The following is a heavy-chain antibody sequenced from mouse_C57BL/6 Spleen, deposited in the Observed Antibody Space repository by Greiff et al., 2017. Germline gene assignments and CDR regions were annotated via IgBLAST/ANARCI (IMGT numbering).Heavy chain of an antibody. V-gene: IGHV1-61*01. D-gene: IGHD1-1*01. CDR1: GYTFTSYW. J-gene: IGHJ2*01. CDR2: IYPSDSET. Sequence: QVQLQQPGAELVRPGSSVKLSCKASGYTFTSYWMDWVKQRPGQGLEWIGNIYPSDSETHYNQKFKDKATLTVDKSSSTAYMQLSSLTSEDSAVYYCAKNYCGSSYWYFDYWGQGTTLTVSS. CDR3: AKNYCGSSYWYFDY.